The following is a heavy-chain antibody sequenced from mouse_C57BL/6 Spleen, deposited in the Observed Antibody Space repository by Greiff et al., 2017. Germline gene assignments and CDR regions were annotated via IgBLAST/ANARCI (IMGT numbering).Heavy chain of an antibody. CDR2: INPNNGGT. J-gene: IGHJ4*01. V-gene: IGHV1-18*01. Sequence: EVKLQESGPELVKPGASVKLPCKASGYTFTDYNMSWVQQSPGQSLEWIGAINPNNGGTIYNQKFQGKATVTVGKSSSTAYMELRSLTSEDTALYYCARRPDHAYFYYALDYWGQGTSVTVSS. CDR3: ARRPDHAYFYYALDY. D-gene: IGHD1-1*01. CDR1: GYTFTDYN.